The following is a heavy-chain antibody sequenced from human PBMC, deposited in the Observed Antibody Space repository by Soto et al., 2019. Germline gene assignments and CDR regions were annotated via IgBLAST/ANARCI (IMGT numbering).Heavy chain of an antibody. CDR1: GFTFSSYA. CDR2: ISYDGSNK. D-gene: IGHD6-13*01. Sequence: QVQLVESGGGVVQPGRSLRLSCAASGFTFSSYAMHWVRQAPGKGLEWVAVISYDGSNKYYADSVKGRFTISRDNSKNTLYLQMNSLRAEDTAVYYCARGKQQLLDYWGQGTLVTVSS. CDR3: ARGKQQLLDY. V-gene: IGHV3-30-3*01. J-gene: IGHJ4*02.